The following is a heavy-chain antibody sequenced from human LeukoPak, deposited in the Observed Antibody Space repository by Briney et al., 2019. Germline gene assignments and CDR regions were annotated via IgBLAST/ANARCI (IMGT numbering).Heavy chain of an antibody. CDR3: ARVVMKAVYYYYMDV. CDR1: GYTFSDYD. V-gene: IGHV1-8*01. CDR2: MNPTSGDT. D-gene: IGHD2-21*01. Sequence: ASVKVSCKASGYTFSDYDVNWVRQAPGQGLDWMGWMNPTSGDTGYAQKFQGRVTMTRSMSRNTAYMELSRLRSEAAAVYFCARVVMKAVYYYYMDVWGKGTTIIISS. J-gene: IGHJ6*03.